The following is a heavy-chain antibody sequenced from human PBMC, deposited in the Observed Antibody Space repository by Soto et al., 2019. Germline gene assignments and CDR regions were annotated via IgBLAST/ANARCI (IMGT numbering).Heavy chain of an antibody. CDR3: ARLSTLGSGSYYNANHLTPEYGMDV. D-gene: IGHD3-10*01. J-gene: IGHJ6*02. CDR2: IYYSGST. Sequence: SETLSLTCTVSGGSISSSSYYWGWIRQPPGKGLEWIGSIYYSGSTYDHPALKSGVTISVDTSKNQFSLKLSSVTAADTAVYYCARLSTLGSGSYYNANHLTPEYGMDVWGQGTTVTVSS. CDR1: GGSISSSSYY. V-gene: IGHV4-39*01.